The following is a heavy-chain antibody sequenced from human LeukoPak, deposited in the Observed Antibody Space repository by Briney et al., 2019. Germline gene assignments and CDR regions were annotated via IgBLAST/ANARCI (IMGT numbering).Heavy chain of an antibody. CDR1: GYTFTSYD. CDR3: ARGRKTGTRVAVDI. V-gene: IGHV1-8*01. Sequence: ASVKVSCRASGYTFTSYDINWVRQAPGQGLEWMGWMGPNNGNTGYAQKFQGRVTMTRNTSISTAYMELSSLRSEDTAVYYCARGRKTGTRVAVDIWGQGTMVTVSS. J-gene: IGHJ3*02. CDR2: MGPNNGNT.